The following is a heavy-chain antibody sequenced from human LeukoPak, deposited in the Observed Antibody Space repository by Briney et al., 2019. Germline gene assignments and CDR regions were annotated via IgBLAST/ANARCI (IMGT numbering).Heavy chain of an antibody. V-gene: IGHV1-8*01. J-gene: IGHJ4*02. Sequence: ASVKVSCKASGYTFTSYDINWVRQATGQGLEWMGWMNPNSGNTGYAQKFQGRVTMTRNTSISTAYMELSSLRSEDTAVYYCARGDYYGSGSYSSHYFDYWGQGTLVTVSS. CDR2: MNPNSGNT. CDR1: GYTFTSYD. CDR3: ARGDYYGSGSYSSHYFDY. D-gene: IGHD3-10*01.